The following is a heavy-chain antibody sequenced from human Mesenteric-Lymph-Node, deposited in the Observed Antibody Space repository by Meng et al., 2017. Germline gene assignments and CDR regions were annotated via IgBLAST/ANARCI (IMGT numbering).Heavy chain of an antibody. D-gene: IGHD4-17*01. CDR2: INHSGST. Sequence: VQLQQWGAGLLKPSETLSLTCAVYGGSFSGYYWSWIRQPPGKGLEWIGEINHSGSTNYNPSLKSRVTISVDTSKNQFSLKLSSVTAADTAVYYCATRGGDDYGDYRNWFDPWGQGTLVTVSS. CDR3: ATRGGDDYGDYRNWFDP. CDR1: GGSFSGYY. V-gene: IGHV4-34*01. J-gene: IGHJ5*02.